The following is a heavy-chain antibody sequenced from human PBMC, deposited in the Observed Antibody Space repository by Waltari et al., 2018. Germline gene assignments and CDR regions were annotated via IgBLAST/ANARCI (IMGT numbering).Heavy chain of an antibody. Sequence: QVHLQESGPGLVKPSETLSLTCTVSRASVSTYYWSWIRQSPGKGLEWMGYSYYSGSTNYNPSLKSRVTISLDTSKNQFSLKLTSATATDTAVYYCARGRGGGGSSNNWFDPWGLGTLVTVSS. V-gene: IGHV4-59*02. CDR1: RASVSTYY. CDR2: SYYSGST. J-gene: IGHJ5*02. D-gene: IGHD2-15*01. CDR3: ARGRGGGGSSNNWFDP.